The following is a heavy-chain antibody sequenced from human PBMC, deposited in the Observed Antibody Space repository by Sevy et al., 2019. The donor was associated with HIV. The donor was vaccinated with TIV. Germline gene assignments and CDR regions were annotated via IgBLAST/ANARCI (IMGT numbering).Heavy chain of an antibody. V-gene: IGHV3-23*01. CDR2: ISGSGGNR. D-gene: IGHD3-16*01. CDR1: GFTFSSYA. J-gene: IGHJ4*02. Sequence: GGSLRLSCAASGFTFSSYAMSWVRQAPGKGLEWVSAISGSGGNRYYAVSVKGRFTISSDNSKNMLYLQMNSLRAEDTAVYYCAKDWVDHWGQGTLVTVSS. CDR3: AKDWVDH.